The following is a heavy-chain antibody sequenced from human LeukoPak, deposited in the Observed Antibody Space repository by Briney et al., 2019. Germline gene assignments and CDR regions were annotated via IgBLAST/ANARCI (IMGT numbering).Heavy chain of an antibody. V-gene: IGHV4-39*01. CDR1: GGSISSSSYY. J-gene: IGHJ4*02. D-gene: IGHD2-2*01. Sequence: MPSETLSLTCTVSGGSISSSSYYWGWIRQPPGKGLEWIGSIYYSGSTYYNPSLKSRVTISVDTSKNQFSLKLSSVTAADTAVYYCAITPRGYCSSTSCAHRDYWGQGTLVTVSS. CDR2: IYYSGST. CDR3: AITPRGYCSSTSCAHRDY.